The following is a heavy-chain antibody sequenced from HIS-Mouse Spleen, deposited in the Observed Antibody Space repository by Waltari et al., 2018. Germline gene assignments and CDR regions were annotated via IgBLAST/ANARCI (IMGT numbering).Heavy chain of an antibody. V-gene: IGHV3-49*05. CDR3: TRDRWWGGIDY. D-gene: IGHD2-15*01. CDR2: IRSKAYGGTT. J-gene: IGHJ4*02. CDR1: GFTFGDYA. Sequence: EVQLVESGGGLVKPGRSLRLSCTASGFTFGDYAMSWFGQAPGKAVEWVGFIRSKAYGGTTEYAASVKGRFTISRDDSKSIAYLQMNSLKTEDTAVYYCTRDRWWGGIDYWGQGTLVTVSS.